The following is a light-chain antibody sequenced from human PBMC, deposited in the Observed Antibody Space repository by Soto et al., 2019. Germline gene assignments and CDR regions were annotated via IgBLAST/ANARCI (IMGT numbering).Light chain of an antibody. Sequence: QSVLTQPASVSGSPGQSITISCTGTSSDIGDYNYVSWYQQYPGKVPKLVIYDVSHRPSGVSNRFSGSKSGNTASLTISGLQAEDEAAYYCRSSTTTTSLVVFGGGTKLTVL. V-gene: IGLV2-14*01. J-gene: IGLJ3*02. CDR1: SSDIGDYNY. CDR2: DVS. CDR3: RSSTTTTSLVV.